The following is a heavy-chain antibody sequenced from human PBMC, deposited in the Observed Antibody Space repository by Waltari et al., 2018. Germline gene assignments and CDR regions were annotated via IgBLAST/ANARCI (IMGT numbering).Heavy chain of an antibody. V-gene: IGHV3-11*04. J-gene: IGHJ4*02. CDR2: IGSSGSTI. CDR1: GFTFSDYY. Sequence: QVQLVESGGGLVKPGGSLRLSCAASGFTFSDYYMSWIRQSPGKGLEVVSYIGSSGSTIYDADSVKGRFTISRDNAKNSLYLQMNSLRAEDTAVYYCARDPLSESYFDYWGQGTLVTVSS. D-gene: IGHD3-16*02. CDR3: ARDPLSESYFDY.